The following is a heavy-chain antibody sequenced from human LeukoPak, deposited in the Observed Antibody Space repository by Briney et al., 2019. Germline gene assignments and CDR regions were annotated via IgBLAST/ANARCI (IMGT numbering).Heavy chain of an antibody. CDR2: INHSGST. Sequence: SETLSLTCAVYGGSLSGYYWSWIRQPPGKELEWIGEINHSGSTNYNPSLKSRVTISVDTSKNQFSLKLSSVTAADTAVYYCARGTNCTNGVCYTFDYWGQGTLVTVSS. J-gene: IGHJ4*02. D-gene: IGHD2-8*01. CDR3: ARGTNCTNGVCYTFDY. CDR1: GGSLSGYY. V-gene: IGHV4-34*01.